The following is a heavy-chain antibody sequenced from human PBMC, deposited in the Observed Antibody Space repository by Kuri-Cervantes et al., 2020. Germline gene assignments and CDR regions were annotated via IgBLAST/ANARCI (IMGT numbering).Heavy chain of an antibody. J-gene: IGHJ3*02. V-gene: IGHV1-18*01. CDR1: GYTFTSYG. D-gene: IGHD4-17*01. Sequence: ASVKVSCKASGYTFTSYGISWVRQAPGQGLEWMGWISAYNGDTNYAQKLQGRVTITTDESTSTAYMELSSLRSEDTAVYYCARSEDYGDSKGAFDIWGQGTMVTVSS. CDR3: ARSEDYGDSKGAFDI. CDR2: ISAYNGDT.